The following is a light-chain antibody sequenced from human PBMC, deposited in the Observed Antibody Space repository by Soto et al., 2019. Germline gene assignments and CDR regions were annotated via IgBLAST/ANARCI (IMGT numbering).Light chain of an antibody. CDR1: SSDVGGYNY. CDR3: SSYTRSSTLV. V-gene: IGLV2-14*01. CDR2: EVS. Sequence: QSALTQPASVSGSPGQSITNSCTGTSSDVGGYNYVSWYQQHPGKAPKLMIYEVSNRPSGVSNRFSGSKSGNTASLTISGLQAEDEADYYCSSYTRSSTLVFGGGTKLTVL. J-gene: IGLJ3*02.